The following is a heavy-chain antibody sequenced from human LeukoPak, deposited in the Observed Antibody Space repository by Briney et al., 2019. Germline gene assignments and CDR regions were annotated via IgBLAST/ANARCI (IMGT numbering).Heavy chain of an antibody. CDR3: ARGSYSSGCSH. CDR1: GFTFSSYS. V-gene: IGHV3-21*01. D-gene: IGHD6-19*01. J-gene: IGHJ4*02. CDR2: ISSSSSYI. Sequence: GGSLRLSCATSGFTFSSYSMNWVRQAPGKGLEWVSSISSSSSYIYYADSVKGRFTISRDNAKNSLYLQMNSLRAEDTAVYYCARGSYSSGCSHWGQGTLVTVSS.